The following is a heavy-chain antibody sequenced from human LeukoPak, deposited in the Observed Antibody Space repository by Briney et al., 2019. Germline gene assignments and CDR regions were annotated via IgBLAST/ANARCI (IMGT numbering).Heavy chain of an antibody. Sequence: PGGSLRLSCAASGFTFSSYEMIWVRQAPGKGLEWGSYISSSGSTIYYADSVKGRFTISRDNAKNSLYLQMNSLRAEDTAVYYCERDRAVYNSSGYYPRDYYYMDVWGKGTTVTVSS. CDR1: GFTFSSYE. CDR2: ISSSGSTI. CDR3: ERDRAVYNSSGYYPRDYYYMDV. J-gene: IGHJ6*03. D-gene: IGHD3-22*01. V-gene: IGHV3-48*03.